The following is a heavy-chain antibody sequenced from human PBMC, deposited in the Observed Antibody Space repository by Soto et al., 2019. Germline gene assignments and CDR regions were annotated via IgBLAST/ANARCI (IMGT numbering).Heavy chain of an antibody. D-gene: IGHD3-3*01. Sequence: PSETLSLTCTVSGFSINTNYYWGWIRQPPGKGLEWIGSIWHSGSVYYNPSLKSRVTMSIDTSMNEFSLRLNSMTATDTAVYFCARTGTYHRFWSDDYWGLGTLVTVSS. CDR3: ARTGTYHRFWSDDY. CDR1: GFSINTNYY. J-gene: IGHJ4*02. V-gene: IGHV4-38-2*02. CDR2: IWHSGSV.